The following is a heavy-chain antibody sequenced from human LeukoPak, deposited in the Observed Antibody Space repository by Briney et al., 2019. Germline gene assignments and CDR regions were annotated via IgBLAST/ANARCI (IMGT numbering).Heavy chain of an antibody. V-gene: IGHV3-23*01. CDR1: GFTFSSYA. J-gene: IGHJ4*02. D-gene: IGHD2-15*01. CDR3: AKGGGSSCYSPSDY. CDR2: ISGSGTDT. Sequence: PGGSLRLSCGGSGFTFSSYAMSWVRQAPGKGLEWVSAISGSGTDTFYANSVKGRFTISRDNPKNTLYLQMNSLRAGDTAVYYCAKGGGSSCYSPSDYWGQGTLVTVSS.